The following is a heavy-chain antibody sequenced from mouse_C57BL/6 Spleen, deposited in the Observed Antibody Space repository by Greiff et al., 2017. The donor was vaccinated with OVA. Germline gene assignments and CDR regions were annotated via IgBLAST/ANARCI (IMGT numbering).Heavy chain of an antibody. CDR3: ARSDAAIYDCYYAAMDY. V-gene: IGHV1-69*01. D-gene: IGHD2-3*01. Sequence: QVQLQQPGAELVMPGASVKLSCKASGYTFTSYWMHWVKQRPGQGLEWIGEIDPSDSYTNYNQKFKGKSTLTVDKSSSTAYMQRSSLTSEDSAVYYCARSDAAIYDCYYAAMDYWGQGTSVTVSS. CDR2: IDPSDSYT. CDR1: GYTFTSYW. J-gene: IGHJ4*01.